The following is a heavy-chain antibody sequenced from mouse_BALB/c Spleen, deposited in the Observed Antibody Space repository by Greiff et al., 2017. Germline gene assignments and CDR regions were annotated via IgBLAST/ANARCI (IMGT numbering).Heavy chain of an antibody. CDR1: GFNIKDYY. D-gene: IGHD1-1*01. CDR2: IDPENGDT. J-gene: IGHJ2*01. V-gene: IGHV14-4*02. Sequence: VQLKQSGAELVRSGASVKLSCTASGFNIKDYYMHWVKQRPEQGLEWIGWIDPENGDTEYAPKFQGKATMTADTSSNTAYLQLSSLTSEDTAVYYCNAWTTVVPYFDYWGQGTTLTVSS. CDR3: NAWTTVVPYFDY.